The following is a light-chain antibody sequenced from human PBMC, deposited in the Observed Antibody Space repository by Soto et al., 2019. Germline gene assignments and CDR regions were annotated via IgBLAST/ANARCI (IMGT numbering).Light chain of an antibody. CDR1: SSDVGGYNY. CDR2: EVA. Sequence: QSALTQPPSASGSPGQSVTISCTGTSSDVGGYNYVSWYQHHPGKAPKLMIYEVAKRPSGVPDRFSGSKSGNTASLTVSGLQAEDEADYYCNSYAGDSWVFGGGTKVPS. J-gene: IGLJ3*02. CDR3: NSYAGDSWV. V-gene: IGLV2-8*01.